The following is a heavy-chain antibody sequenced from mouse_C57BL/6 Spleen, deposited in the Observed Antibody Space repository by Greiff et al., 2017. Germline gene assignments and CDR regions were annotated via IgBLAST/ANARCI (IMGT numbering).Heavy chain of an antibody. Sequence: EVMLVESGGGLVKPGGSLKLSCAASGFTFSSYAMSWVRQTPEKRLEWVATISDGGSYTYYPDNVKGRFTISRDNAKNNLYLQMSHLKSEDTAMYYCASYYDYDGGFAYWGQGTLVTVSA. CDR3: ASYYDYDGGFAY. J-gene: IGHJ3*01. D-gene: IGHD2-4*01. V-gene: IGHV5-4*03. CDR2: ISDGGSYT. CDR1: GFTFSSYA.